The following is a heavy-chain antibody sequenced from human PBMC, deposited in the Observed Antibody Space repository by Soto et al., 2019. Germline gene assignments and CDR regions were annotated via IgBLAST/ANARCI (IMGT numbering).Heavy chain of an antibody. CDR3: ARWNGVCDY. CDR2: VSGGDGGT. D-gene: IGHD1-1*01. V-gene: IGHV3-23*01. Sequence: EVQLLGSGGGLVQPGGSLRLSCAASGFSISTYGVTWVRQAPGKGLEWVSGVSGGDGGTHYADSVKGRFSISRDYSKNTVYLLRHSLRDDDTSVYYCARWNGVCDYWGQGTLVTVSS. J-gene: IGHJ4*02. CDR1: GFSISTYG.